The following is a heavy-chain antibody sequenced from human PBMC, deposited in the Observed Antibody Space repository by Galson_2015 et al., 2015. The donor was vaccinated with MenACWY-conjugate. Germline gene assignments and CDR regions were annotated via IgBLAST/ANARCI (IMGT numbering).Heavy chain of an antibody. J-gene: IGHJ4*02. Sequence: SLRLSCAASGFTVSNVWMSWVRQAPGKGLEWVGRIRSKTDGETKEYAAPVKDRFTISRDDSRNTLYLQMNSLKTEDTAMYYCTTHPRAAGPGRLNFWGQGTPVTGS. V-gene: IGHV3-15*01. CDR3: TTHPRAAGPGRLNF. CDR2: IRSKTDGETK. CDR1: GFTVSNVW. D-gene: IGHD6-13*01.